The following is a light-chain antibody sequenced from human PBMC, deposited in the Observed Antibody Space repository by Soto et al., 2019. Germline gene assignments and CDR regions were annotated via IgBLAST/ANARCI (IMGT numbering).Light chain of an antibody. J-gene: IGLJ1*01. CDR1: SSNIGSNT. CDR2: GNS. Sequence: QSVLTQPPSVSGTPGQRVAISCPGSSSNIGSNTVNWYQQLPGTAPKLLIYGNSQRPSGVPDRFSGSKSGTSASLAISGLQSEYEADYYCATWDDSLTAFYVFGTGTKVTVL. V-gene: IGLV1-44*01. CDR3: ATWDDSLTAFYV.